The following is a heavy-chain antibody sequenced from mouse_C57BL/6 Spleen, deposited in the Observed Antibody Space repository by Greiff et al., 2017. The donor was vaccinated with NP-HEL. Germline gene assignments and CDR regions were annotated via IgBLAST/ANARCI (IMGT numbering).Heavy chain of an antibody. Sequence: EVQLQQSGPELVKPGASVKIPCKASGYTFTDYNMDWVKQSHGKSLEWIGDINPNNGGTIYNQKFKGKATLTVDKSSSTAYMELRSLTSEDTAVYYWSRSGYYGSSYDFYFDYGGQGTTLTVSS. D-gene: IGHD1-1*01. J-gene: IGHJ2*01. CDR2: INPNNGGT. V-gene: IGHV1-18*01. CDR1: GYTFTDYN. CDR3: SRSGYYGSSYDFYFDY.